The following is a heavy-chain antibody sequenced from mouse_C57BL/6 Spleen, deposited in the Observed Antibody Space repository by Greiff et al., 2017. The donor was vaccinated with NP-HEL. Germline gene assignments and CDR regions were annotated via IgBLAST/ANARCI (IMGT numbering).Heavy chain of an antibody. D-gene: IGHD2-4*01. CDR3: ARGGISYDYDWYFDV. J-gene: IGHJ1*03. Sequence: VQLKESGPGLVKPSQSLSLTCSVTGYSITSGYYWNWIRQFPGNKLEWMGYISYDGSNNYNPSLKNRISITRDTSKNQFFLKLNSVTTEDTATYYCARGGISYDYDWYFDVWGTGTTVTVSS. CDR2: ISYDGSN. CDR1: GYSITSGYY. V-gene: IGHV3-6*01.